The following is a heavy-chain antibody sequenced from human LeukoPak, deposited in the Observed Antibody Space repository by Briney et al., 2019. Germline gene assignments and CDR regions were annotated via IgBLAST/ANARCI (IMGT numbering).Heavy chain of an antibody. D-gene: IGHD3-16*02. V-gene: IGHV4-30-2*01. Sequence: PSQTLSLTCTVSGGSISSGGYYWSWIRQPPGKGLEWIGEINHSGSTNYNPSLKSRVTISVDTSKNQFSLKLSSVTAADTAVYYCARVYYDYVWGSYRFWRPHAFDIWGQGTMVTVSS. CDR2: INHSGST. CDR3: ARVYYDYVWGSYRFWRPHAFDI. CDR1: GGSISSGGYY. J-gene: IGHJ3*02.